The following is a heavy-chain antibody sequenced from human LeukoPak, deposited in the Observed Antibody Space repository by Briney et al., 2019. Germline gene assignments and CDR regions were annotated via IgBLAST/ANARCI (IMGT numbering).Heavy chain of an antibody. V-gene: IGHV4-59*12. Sequence: SETLSLTCTVSGGSISSYYWSWIRQPPGKGLEWIGYIYYSGSTNYNPSLKSRVTISVDTSKNQFSLKLSSVTAADTAVYYCARDRPYYGSGSYNADHYYFDYWGQGTLVTVSS. D-gene: IGHD3-10*01. CDR2: IYYSGST. CDR1: GGSISSYY. J-gene: IGHJ4*02. CDR3: ARDRPYYGSGSYNADHYYFDY.